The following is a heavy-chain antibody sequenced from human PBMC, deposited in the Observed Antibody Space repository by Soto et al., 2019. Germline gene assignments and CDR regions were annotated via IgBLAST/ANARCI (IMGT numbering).Heavy chain of an antibody. D-gene: IGHD3-9*01. CDR3: AAISLTYYDILTGYPLYGMDV. Sequence: GASAKVSCKAPGFTFTSSAVQWVRQARGQRLEWIGWIVVGSGNTNYAQKFQERVTITRDMSTSTAYMELSSLRSEDTAVYYCAAISLTYYDILTGYPLYGMDVWGQGTTVTVSS. V-gene: IGHV1-58*01. J-gene: IGHJ6*02. CDR2: IVVGSGNT. CDR1: GFTFTSSA.